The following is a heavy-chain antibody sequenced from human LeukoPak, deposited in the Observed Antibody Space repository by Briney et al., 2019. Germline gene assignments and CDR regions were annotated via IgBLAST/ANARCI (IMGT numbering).Heavy chain of an antibody. CDR2: IFYSGNT. V-gene: IGHV4-59*08. CDR3: ARLAAISGSDYPDD. D-gene: IGHD1-26*01. Sequence: PSETLSLTCTVSGVSISSYYWSWIRQPPGKGLEWIGYIFYSGNTIYNPSLRSRVTISADTSKNHFSLRLRSVTAAGTAVYYCARLAAISGSDYPDDWGQGTLVTVSS. CDR1: GVSISSYY. J-gene: IGHJ4*02.